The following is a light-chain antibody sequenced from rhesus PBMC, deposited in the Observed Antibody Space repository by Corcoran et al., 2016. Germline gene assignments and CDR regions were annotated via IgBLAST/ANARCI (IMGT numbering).Light chain of an antibody. J-gene: IGKJ1*01. CDR3: QQHNSHPRT. CDR2: AAS. Sequence: DIQMTQSPSSLSASVGDRVTITCRASQTISSYLAWYQQKPGKVPKLLIYAASTLQSWFPSRFSGSGSGTDFTLNISSLQPEDFATYYCQQHNSHPRTFGQGTKVEIK. V-gene: IGKV1-44*03. CDR1: QTISSY.